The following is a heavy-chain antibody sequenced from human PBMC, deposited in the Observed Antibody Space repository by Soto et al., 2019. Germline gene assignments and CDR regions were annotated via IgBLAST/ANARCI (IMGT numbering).Heavy chain of an antibody. D-gene: IGHD6-6*01. Sequence: GASVKVSRKASGYTFTSYAMHWVRQAPGQRLEWMGWINAGNGNTKHSQKFQGRVTITRDTSASTAYMELSSLRSEDTAVYYCARVGRIAARWFDPWGQGTLVTVSS. V-gene: IGHV1-3*01. CDR2: INAGNGNT. CDR1: GYTFTSYA. J-gene: IGHJ5*02. CDR3: ARVGRIAARWFDP.